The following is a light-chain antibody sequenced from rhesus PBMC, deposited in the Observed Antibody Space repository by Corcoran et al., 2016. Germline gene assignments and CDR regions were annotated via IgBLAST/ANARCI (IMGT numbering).Light chain of an antibody. J-gene: IGKJ3*01. V-gene: IGKV1-25*01. CDR1: QGITND. CDR2: EAS. Sequence: DIQMTQSPSSLSASVGDRVTITCRASQGITNDLAWYQQKPGETPKLLIYEASSLQSGMPSRLSGSGSGTDFTLTLRILQPEDFATYYCQHYYSTPFTFGPGTKLDIK. CDR3: QHYYSTPFT.